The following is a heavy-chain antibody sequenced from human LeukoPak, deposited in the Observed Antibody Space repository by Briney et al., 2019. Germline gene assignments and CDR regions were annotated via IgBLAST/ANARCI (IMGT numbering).Heavy chain of an antibody. CDR1: GGSISSSSYY. J-gene: IGHJ6*03. V-gene: IGHV4-39*01. D-gene: IGHD1-14*01. CDR2: IYYSGST. CDR3: GRAVYSYYYYYMDV. Sequence: SETLSLTCTVSGGSISSSSYYWGWIRQPPGKGLEWIGSIYYSGSTYYNPSLKSRDTISVDTSKNQFSLKLSSVTAADTAVYYCGRAVYSYYYYYMDVWGKGTTVTVSS.